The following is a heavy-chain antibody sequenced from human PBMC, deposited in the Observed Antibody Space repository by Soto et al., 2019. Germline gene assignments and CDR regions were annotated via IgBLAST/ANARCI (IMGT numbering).Heavy chain of an antibody. J-gene: IGHJ5*02. CDR1: GGSISSSSYY. D-gene: IGHD3-16*02. V-gene: IGHV4-39*01. CDR2: IYYSGST. CDR3: ARRETTFGGVIAPLDP. Sequence: SETLSLTCTVSGGSISSSSYYWGWIRQPPGKGLEWIGSIYYSGSTYYNPSLKIRVTISVDTSKNQFSLKLSSVTAADTAVYYCARRETTFGGVIAPLDPWGQGNLVTVSS.